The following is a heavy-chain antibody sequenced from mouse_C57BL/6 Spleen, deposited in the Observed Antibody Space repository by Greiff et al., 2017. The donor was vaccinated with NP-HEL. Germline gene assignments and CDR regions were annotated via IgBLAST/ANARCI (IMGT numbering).Heavy chain of an antibody. CDR3: ARGSSGYLDY. D-gene: IGHD3-2*02. V-gene: IGHV1-9*01. J-gene: IGHJ2*01. Sequence: VKLMESGAELMKPGASVKLSCKATGYTFTGYWIEWVKQRPGHGLEWIGEILPGSGSTNYNEKFKGKATFTADTSSNTAYMQLSSLITEDSAIYYCARGSSGYLDYWGQSTTLTVSS. CDR1: GYTFTGYW. CDR2: ILPGSGST.